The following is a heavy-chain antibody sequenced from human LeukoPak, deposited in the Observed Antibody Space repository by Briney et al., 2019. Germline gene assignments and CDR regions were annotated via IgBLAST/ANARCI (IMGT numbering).Heavy chain of an antibody. D-gene: IGHD5-24*01. Sequence: GGSLRLSCAASGFSFSSYAMSWVRQAPGKGLEWVSGISGSGDITYYADSVKGRFTISRDNSKNTLHLQVNSLRAEDTAIYYCAKGGSATITTGGFDPWGQGTLVTVSS. CDR3: AKGGSATITTGGFDP. CDR2: ISGSGDIT. J-gene: IGHJ5*02. CDR1: GFSFSSYA. V-gene: IGHV3-23*01.